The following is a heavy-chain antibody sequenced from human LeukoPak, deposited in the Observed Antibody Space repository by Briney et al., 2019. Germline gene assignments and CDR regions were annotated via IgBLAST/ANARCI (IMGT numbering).Heavy chain of an antibody. J-gene: IGHJ3*01. CDR1: GFTFSSYW. Sequence: PGGSLRLSCAASGFTFSSYWMSWVRHAPGKGLEWVANIKQDGSEKYYVDSVKGRFTISRDNAKNSLYLQMNSLRAEDTAVYYCARELRYDNSDSGAFWGQGTVVTVSS. CDR3: ARELRYDNSDSGAF. D-gene: IGHD3-22*01. CDR2: IKQDGSEK. V-gene: IGHV3-7*01.